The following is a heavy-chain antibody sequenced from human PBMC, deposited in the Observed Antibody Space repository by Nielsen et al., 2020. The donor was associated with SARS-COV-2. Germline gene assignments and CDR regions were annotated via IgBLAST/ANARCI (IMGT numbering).Heavy chain of an antibody. V-gene: IGHV3-23*01. D-gene: IGHD4-17*01. CDR1: GFTFSTYA. CDR3: AKDGVIGYGDYPDYYGLDV. Sequence: GESLRLSCAASGFTFSTYAMSWVRQAPGKGLEWVSGVSGSGYSTYYADSVKGRFTISRDNSENSPYLQMNSLRAEDTAVYYCAKDGVIGYGDYPDYYGLDVWGQGTTVTVSS. J-gene: IGHJ6*02. CDR2: VSGSGYST.